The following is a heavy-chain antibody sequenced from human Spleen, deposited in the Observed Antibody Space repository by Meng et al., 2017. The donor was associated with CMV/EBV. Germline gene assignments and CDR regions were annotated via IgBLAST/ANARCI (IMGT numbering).Heavy chain of an antibody. J-gene: IGHJ6*02. D-gene: IGHD1-26*01. CDR2: VYSGGIRT. CDR3: AKDRAGGRSYGMDV. CDR1: GFTFSTYV. Sequence: GESLKISCAASGFTFSTYVMSWVRQAPGKGLEWVSVVYSGGIRTYYADSVKGRFTISRENPKNTVYLQMNSLRADDTAVYYCAKDRAGGRSYGMDVWGQGITVTVSS. V-gene: IGHV3-23*03.